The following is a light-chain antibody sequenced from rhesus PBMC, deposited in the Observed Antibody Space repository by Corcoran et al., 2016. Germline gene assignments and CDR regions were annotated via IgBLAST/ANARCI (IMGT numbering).Light chain of an antibody. CDR2: AAS. CDR1: QGISSY. Sequence: DIQMTQSPSSLSASVGDRVTITCRASQGISSYLAWYQQKPGKAPKLLIYAASTLQSGVPSRFSGSGSVTDFTLTISSLQPEDFATYYCQQHNSYPFTFGPGTKLDIK. J-gene: IGKJ3*01. V-gene: IGKV1-25*01. CDR3: QQHNSYPFT.